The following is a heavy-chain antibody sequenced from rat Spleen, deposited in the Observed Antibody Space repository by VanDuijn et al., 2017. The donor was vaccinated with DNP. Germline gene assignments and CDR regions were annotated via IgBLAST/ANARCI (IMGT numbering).Heavy chain of an antibody. CDR2: ISNDGSST. J-gene: IGHJ3*01. CDR1: GFTFSDHN. D-gene: IGHD1-12*02. CDR3: ARRGYYDGSYYYGYVMDA. Sequence: EVQLVESGGGLVQPGRSLILPCTASGFTFSDHNMAWVRQAPKKGLEWVATISNDGSSTNYRYSVKGRFTISRDNAKSTLYLQMDSLRSEDTATYYCARRGYYDGSYYYGYVMDAWGQGTLVTVSS. V-gene: IGHV5-7*01.